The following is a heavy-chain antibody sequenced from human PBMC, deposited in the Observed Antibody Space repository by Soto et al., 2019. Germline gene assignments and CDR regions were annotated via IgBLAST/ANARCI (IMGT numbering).Heavy chain of an antibody. Sequence: QVQLVQSGAEVKKPGSSVMVSCKASGGMFYSSAINWVRQAPGQGLEWMGGIVPMNGSPKYAQEFLGRVTISADASATTAYMDLSGLKSEDTAVYYCSFAPNWTYQLTIYWGRGTQVTVSS. CDR3: SFAPNWTYQLTIY. CDR2: IVPMNGSP. V-gene: IGHV1-69*01. J-gene: IGHJ4*02. D-gene: IGHD2-2*01. CDR1: GGMFYSSA.